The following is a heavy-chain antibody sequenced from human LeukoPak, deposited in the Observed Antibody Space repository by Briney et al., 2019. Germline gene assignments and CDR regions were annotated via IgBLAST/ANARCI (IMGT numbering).Heavy chain of an antibody. J-gene: IGHJ4*02. CDR1: GYTFTSYY. Sequence: ASVKVSCKTSGYTFTSYYMHWVRQAPGQGLEWLGWVNPTSGGTNYAQKFQGSVTMTRDTSISTAYMELSRLRSDDTAVYYCARVYYYYDSSGILTLYFDYWGQGTLVTVSS. V-gene: IGHV1-2*02. CDR2: VNPTSGGT. D-gene: IGHD3-22*01. CDR3: ARVYYYYDSSGILTLYFDY.